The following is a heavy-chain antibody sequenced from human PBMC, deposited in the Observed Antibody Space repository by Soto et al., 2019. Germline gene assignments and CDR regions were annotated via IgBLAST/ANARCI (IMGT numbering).Heavy chain of an antibody. J-gene: IGHJ4*02. V-gene: IGHV4-39*01. CDR1: GGSISSSSYY. D-gene: IGHD5-12*01. CDR2: IYYSGST. CDR3: ARLGSGYDFIFDY. Sequence: SETLSLTCTVSGGSISSSSYYWGWIRQPPGKGLEWIGSIYYSGSTYYNPSLKSRVTISVDTSKNQFSLKLSSVTAADTAVYYCARLGSGYDFIFDYWGQGTLVTVSS.